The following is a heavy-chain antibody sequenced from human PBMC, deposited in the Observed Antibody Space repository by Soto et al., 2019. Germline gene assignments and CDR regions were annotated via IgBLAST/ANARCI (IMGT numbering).Heavy chain of an antibody. Sequence: KTSETLSLTCTFSGDSVSKYYWNWIRQPAGKGLEWIGRIYTTRSPNYNPSLKSRVTMSVDTSKNQFSLKLNLSSVTAADTAVYYCARSPAYGDYANLDTWGQGTLVTVSS. CDR1: GDSVSKYY. V-gene: IGHV4-4*07. CDR3: ARSPAYGDYANLDT. CDR2: IYTTRSP. J-gene: IGHJ5*02. D-gene: IGHD4-17*01.